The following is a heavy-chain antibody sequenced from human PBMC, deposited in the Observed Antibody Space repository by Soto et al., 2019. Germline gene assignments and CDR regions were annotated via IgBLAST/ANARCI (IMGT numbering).Heavy chain of an antibody. CDR1: GYTFTSYD. CDR3: ARAGLYYDFWSGFSTPPKNWFDP. V-gene: IGHV1-8*01. Sequence: GASVKVSCKASGYTFTSYDINWVRQATGQGLEWMGWMNPNSGNTGYAQKFQGRVTMTRNTSISTAYMELSSLRSEDTAVYYCARAGLYYDFWSGFSTPPKNWFDPWGQGTLVTVSS. CDR2: MNPNSGNT. D-gene: IGHD3-3*01. J-gene: IGHJ5*02.